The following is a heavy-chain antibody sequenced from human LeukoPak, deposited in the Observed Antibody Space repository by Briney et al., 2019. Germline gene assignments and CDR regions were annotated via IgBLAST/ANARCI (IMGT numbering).Heavy chain of an antibody. V-gene: IGHV3-48*01. CDR2: ISSSGSTI. CDR3: GYYNSGSYSTPDS. D-gene: IGHD3-10*01. Sequence: GGSLRLSCAASGFTFSSYSMNWVRQAPGKGLEWVSYISSSGSTIYYADSVKGRFTISRDNSKNTLYLQMKTLRSEDTAVYYCGYYNSGSYSTPDSWGQGTQVTVSS. CDR1: GFTFSSYS. J-gene: IGHJ5*01.